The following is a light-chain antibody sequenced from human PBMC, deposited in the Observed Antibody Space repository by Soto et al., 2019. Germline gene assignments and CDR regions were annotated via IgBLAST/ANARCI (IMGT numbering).Light chain of an antibody. CDR3: TSYTPSSTYV. CDR2: AVS. J-gene: IGLJ1*01. Sequence: QSALTQPASVSGSPGQSITISCTGTSSDVGNYDYVSWYQQYPRKAPKLMIYAVSRRPSGVSNRFSGSKSGNTASLTISGLQAEDEADYYCTSYTPSSTYVFGTGTKLTVL. CDR1: SSDVGNYDY. V-gene: IGLV2-14*03.